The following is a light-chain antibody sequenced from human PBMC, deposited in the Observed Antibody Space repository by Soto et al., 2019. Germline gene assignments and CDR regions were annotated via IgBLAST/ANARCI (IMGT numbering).Light chain of an antibody. CDR3: QQCHRYLT. V-gene: IGKV1D-16*01. CDR1: QGINSR. CDR2: AAS. Sequence: DIQMTQSPSSLSASVGDRVTITCRASQGINSRLGWYQQKPEKARKSLIYAASNLQSGVPSRFSGSASGTEFTLTISSLQPDDIATYYCQQCHRYLTFGQGTKVEMK. J-gene: IGKJ1*01.